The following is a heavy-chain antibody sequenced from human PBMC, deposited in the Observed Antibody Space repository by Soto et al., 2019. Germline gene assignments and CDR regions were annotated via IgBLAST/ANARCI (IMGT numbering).Heavy chain of an antibody. V-gene: IGHV3-33*01. CDR3: ARGGLVVVAALYGMDV. D-gene: IGHD2-15*01. CDR2: IWYDGSNK. J-gene: IGHJ6*02. Sequence: QVQLVESGGGVVQPGRSLRLSCAASGFTFSSYGMHWVRQAPGKGLEWVAVIWYDGSNKYYADSVKGRFTISRDNSKNTLDLQMNSLRAQDTAVYYCARGGLVVVAALYGMDVWGQGTTVTVSS. CDR1: GFTFSSYG.